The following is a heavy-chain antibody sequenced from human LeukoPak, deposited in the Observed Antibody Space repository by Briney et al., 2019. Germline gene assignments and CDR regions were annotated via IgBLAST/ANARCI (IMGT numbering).Heavy chain of an antibody. D-gene: IGHD5-18*01. CDR3: ARVLRRYSYGVDAFDI. Sequence: KPAETLSLTCTASGCSFSTYNLSWIRQPPGKGLEWIGYIYYSGSTNYNPSLKSRVTISVDTSKNQFSLKLSSVTAADTAVYYCARVLRRYSYGVDAFDIWGQGTMVTVSS. CDR1: GCSFSTYN. J-gene: IGHJ3*02. CDR2: IYYSGST. V-gene: IGHV4-59*01.